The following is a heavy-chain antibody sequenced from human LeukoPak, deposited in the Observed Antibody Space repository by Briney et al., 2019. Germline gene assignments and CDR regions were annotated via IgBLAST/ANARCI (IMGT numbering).Heavy chain of an antibody. D-gene: IGHD6-6*01. V-gene: IGHV3-53*01. Sequence: GGSLRLSCAASGFTVDSNYLSWVRLAPGKGLEWVSTIYTGGNTYYAASVKGRFTISRDNAKNSLYLQMNSLRAEDTAVYYCARDQGYSSSSGYYGMDVWGQGTTVTVSS. CDR1: GFTVDSNY. J-gene: IGHJ6*02. CDR3: ARDQGYSSSSGYYGMDV. CDR2: IYTGGNT.